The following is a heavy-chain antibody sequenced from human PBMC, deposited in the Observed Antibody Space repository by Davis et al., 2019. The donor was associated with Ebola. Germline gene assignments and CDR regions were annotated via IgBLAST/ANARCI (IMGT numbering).Heavy chain of an antibody. CDR3: ARGVTTFIYYYFMDV. CDR1: GGTFSSYA. D-gene: IGHD4-17*01. CDR2: IIPIFDTT. V-gene: IGHV1-69*13. J-gene: IGHJ6*03. Sequence: SVKVSCKASGGTFSSYAISWVRQAPGQGLEWMGGIIPIFDTTNYAQKFQGRVTITADESTSTAYLELSSLRSEDTAVYYCARGVTTFIYYYFMDVWGKGTTVTVSS.